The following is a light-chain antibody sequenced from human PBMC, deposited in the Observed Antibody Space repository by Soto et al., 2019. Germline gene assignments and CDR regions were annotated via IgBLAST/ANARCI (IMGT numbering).Light chain of an antibody. J-gene: IGKJ1*01. CDR1: QRVTSSY. Sequence: EIALTQSPGTLSLSPGERATLSCRASQRVTSSYLAWYQQKPGQAPRLLIYGASSRATGIPDRFSGSGSGTDFTLTIYRLEPEDFAVYYCQQFHTSPWTFGQGTKVEIK. CDR2: GAS. CDR3: QQFHTSPWT. V-gene: IGKV3-20*01.